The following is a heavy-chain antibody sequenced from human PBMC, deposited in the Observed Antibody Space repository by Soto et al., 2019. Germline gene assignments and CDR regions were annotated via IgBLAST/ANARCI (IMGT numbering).Heavy chain of an antibody. V-gene: IGHV4-4*02. CDR2: IYHSGST. J-gene: IGHJ4*02. CDR3: ARVYMVRGTIIRYFAY. D-gene: IGHD3-10*01. CDR1: GGSSGSSSG. Sequence: SEPMRLSCGVSGGSSGSSSGWRWVRQPPGKGLEWIGKIYHSGSTNYNPSLKSRVTISVAKSKNQFSLKLSSVTAAATAAYYCARVYMVRGTIIRYFAYWGQGTLVSV.